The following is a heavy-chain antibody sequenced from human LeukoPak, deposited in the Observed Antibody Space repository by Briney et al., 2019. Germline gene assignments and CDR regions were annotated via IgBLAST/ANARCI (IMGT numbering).Heavy chain of an antibody. J-gene: IGHJ4*02. CDR3: ARVASRAYLQYFFDY. CDR1: GFTFSSYT. D-gene: IGHD6-6*01. CDR2: ISHDGSKK. V-gene: IGHV3-30-3*01. Sequence: GRSLRHSCAASGFTFSSYTMHWVRQAPGKGLEWVAVISHDGSKKYYADSVKGRFTISRDNSKNTLYLQMNSLRAEDTAVYYCARVASRAYLQYFFDYWGQGTLVTVSS.